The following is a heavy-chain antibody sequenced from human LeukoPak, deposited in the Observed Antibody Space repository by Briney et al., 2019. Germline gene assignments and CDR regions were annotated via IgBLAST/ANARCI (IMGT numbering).Heavy chain of an antibody. CDR2: IWYDGSNK. Sequence: GGSLRLSCAASGFTFSSYGMHWVRQAPGKGLEWVAVIWYDGSNKYYADSVKGRFTISRDNSKNTLYLQMNSLRAEDTAVYYCAREAPAESWLTPTDYHYYGMDVWGQGTTVTVSS. J-gene: IGHJ6*02. CDR1: GFTFSSYG. V-gene: IGHV3-33*01. D-gene: IGHD5-24*01. CDR3: AREAPAESWLTPTDYHYYGMDV.